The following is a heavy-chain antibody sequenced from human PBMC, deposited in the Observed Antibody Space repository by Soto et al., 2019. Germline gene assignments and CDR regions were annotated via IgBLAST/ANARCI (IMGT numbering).Heavy chain of an antibody. J-gene: IGHJ3*02. CDR1: GGSISSYY. CDR3: ARAPAGCYYDRSGYYYNVAAFDI. D-gene: IGHD3-22*01. V-gene: IGHV4-59*01. CDR2: IYYSGST. Sequence: SETLSLTCTVSGGSISSYYWSWIRQPPGKGLEWIGYIYYSGSTNYNPSLKSRVTISVDTSKNQFSLKLSSVTAADTAVYYCARAPAGCYYDRSGYYYNVAAFDIWGQGTMVTVSS.